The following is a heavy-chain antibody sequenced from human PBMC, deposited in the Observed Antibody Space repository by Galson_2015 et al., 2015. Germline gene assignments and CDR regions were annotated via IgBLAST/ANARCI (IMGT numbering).Heavy chain of an antibody. CDR1: GFTFSSYA. Sequence: SLRLSCAASGFTFSSYAMSWVRQAPGKGLEWVSAISGSGGSTYYADSVKGRFTISRDNSKNTLYLQMNSLRAEDTAVYYCASTEGPYGSGSYYYWGQGTLVPVSS. V-gene: IGHV3-23*01. CDR2: ISGSGGST. D-gene: IGHD3-10*01. CDR3: ASTEGPYGSGSYYY. J-gene: IGHJ4*02.